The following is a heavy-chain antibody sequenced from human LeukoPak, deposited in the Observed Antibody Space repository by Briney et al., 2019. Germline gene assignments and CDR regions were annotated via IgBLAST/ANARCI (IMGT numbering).Heavy chain of an antibody. D-gene: IGHD5-18*01. Sequence: PPETLSLTCAVYGGSFSDYYWSWIRQPPGKGLEWIGEINHSGSTNYNPSLKSRVTISVDTSKNQFSLKLTSVTAADTAVYYCARATDTSMFTSFDYWGQGTLVTVSS. V-gene: IGHV4-34*01. J-gene: IGHJ4*02. CDR3: ARATDTSMFTSFDY. CDR2: INHSGST. CDR1: GGSFSDYY.